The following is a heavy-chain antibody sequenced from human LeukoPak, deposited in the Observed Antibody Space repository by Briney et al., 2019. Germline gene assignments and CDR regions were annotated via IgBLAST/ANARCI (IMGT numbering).Heavy chain of an antibody. CDR3: ARDHNGQLVLWF. D-gene: IGHD6-6*01. J-gene: IGHJ4*02. V-gene: IGHV1-46*01. CDR2: VNPSGGST. Sequence: GESLKISCKGSGYSFTTCWIAWVRQMPGTGLEWMGIVNPSGGSTSYAQKFQGRVTMTRDTSTSTVYMELSSLRSEDTAVYYCARDHNGQLVLWFWGQGTLVTVSS. CDR1: GYSFTTCW.